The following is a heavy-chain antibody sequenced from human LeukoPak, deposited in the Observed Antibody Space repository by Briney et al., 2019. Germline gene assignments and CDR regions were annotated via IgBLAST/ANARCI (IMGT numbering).Heavy chain of an antibody. J-gene: IGHJ5*02. D-gene: IGHD2-15*01. Sequence: ASVKLSCKASGYTFTGYYMHWVRQAPGQGLEWMGWINPNSGGTNYAQKFQGRVTMTRDTSISTAYMELSRLRSDDTAVYYCARKLGVVVAATGVHWFDPWGQGTLVTVSS. CDR1: GYTFTGYY. CDR3: ARKLGVVVAATGVHWFDP. V-gene: IGHV1-2*02. CDR2: INPNSGGT.